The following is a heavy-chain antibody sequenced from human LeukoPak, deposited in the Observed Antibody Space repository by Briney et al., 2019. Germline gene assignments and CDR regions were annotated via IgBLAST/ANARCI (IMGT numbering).Heavy chain of an antibody. V-gene: IGHV3-21*01. Sequence: GGSLRLSCAASGFTFSSYSMNWVRQAPGKGLEWVSSISSSSYIYYADSVKGRFTISRDNAKNSLNLQMNSLRAEDTAVYYCARGIAAAGNHYWGQGTLVTVSS. CDR3: ARGIAAAGNHY. D-gene: IGHD6-13*01. CDR1: GFTFSSYS. CDR2: ISSSSYI. J-gene: IGHJ4*02.